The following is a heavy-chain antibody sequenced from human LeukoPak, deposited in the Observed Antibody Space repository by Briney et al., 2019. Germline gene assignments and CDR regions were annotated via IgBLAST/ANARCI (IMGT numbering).Heavy chain of an antibody. V-gene: IGHV3-74*01. Sequence: GGSLRLSCAASGFTFSSYWMTWVRQAPGKGLVWVSRINSDGSSTSYADSVKGRFTISRDNSKNTLYLQMGSLRAEDMAVYYCARGGSHYDILTGLDYWGQGTLVTVSS. D-gene: IGHD3-9*01. CDR2: INSDGSST. CDR1: GFTFSSYW. CDR3: ARGGSHYDILTGLDY. J-gene: IGHJ4*02.